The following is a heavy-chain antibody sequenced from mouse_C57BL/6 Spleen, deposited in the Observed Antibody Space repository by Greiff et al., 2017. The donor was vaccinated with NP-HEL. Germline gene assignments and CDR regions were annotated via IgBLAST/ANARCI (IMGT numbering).Heavy chain of an antibody. J-gene: IGHJ4*01. D-gene: IGHD2-1*01. CDR1: GYAFSSSW. V-gene: IGHV1-82*01. CDR2: IYPGDGDT. Sequence: QVQLQQSGPELVKPGASVKISCKASGYAFSSSWMNWVKQRPGKGLEWIGRIYPGDGDTNYHGKFKGKATLTAYKSSSTAYMQLSSLTSEDSAVYFCARGIYYGNYDYAMDYWGQGTSVTVSS. CDR3: ARGIYYGNYDYAMDY.